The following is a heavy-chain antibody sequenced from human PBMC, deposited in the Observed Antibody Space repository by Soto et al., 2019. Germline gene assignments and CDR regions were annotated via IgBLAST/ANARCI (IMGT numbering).Heavy chain of an antibody. Sequence: PGESLKISCKGSGYSFTSYWISWVRQMPGKGLEWMGRIDPSDSYTNYSPSFQGHVTISADKSISTAYLQWSSLKASDTAMYYCASHYSGSYYVGAFDIWSQGTMVTVSS. V-gene: IGHV5-10-1*01. J-gene: IGHJ3*02. CDR3: ASHYSGSYYVGAFDI. D-gene: IGHD1-26*01. CDR2: IDPSDSYT. CDR1: GYSFTSYW.